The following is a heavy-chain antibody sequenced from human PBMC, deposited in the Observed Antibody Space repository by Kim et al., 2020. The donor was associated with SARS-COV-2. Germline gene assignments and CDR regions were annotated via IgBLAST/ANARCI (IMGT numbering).Heavy chain of an antibody. CDR3: AREGIAVAGAPDY. D-gene: IGHD6-19*01. CDR2: IYYSGST. V-gene: IGHV4-61*01. Sequence: SETPSLTCTVSGGSVSSGSYYWSWIRQPPGKGLEWIGYIYYSGSTNYNPSLKSRVTISVDTSKNQFSLKLSSVTAADTAVYYCAREGIAVAGAPDYWGQGTLVTVSS. J-gene: IGHJ4*02. CDR1: GGSVSSGSYY.